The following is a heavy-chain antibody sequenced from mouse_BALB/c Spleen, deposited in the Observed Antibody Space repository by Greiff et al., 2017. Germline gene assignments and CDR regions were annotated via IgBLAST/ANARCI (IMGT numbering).Heavy chain of an antibody. CDR2: IWAGGST. Sequence: VNLVESGPGLVAPSQSLSITCTVSGFSLTSYGVHWVRQPPGKGLEWLGVIWAGGSTNYNSALMSRLSISKDNSKSQVFLKMNSLQTDDTAMYYCAREGDRYDGYAMDYWGQGTSVTVSS. V-gene: IGHV2-9*02. CDR1: GFSLTSYG. CDR3: AREGDRYDGYAMDY. J-gene: IGHJ4*01. D-gene: IGHD2-14*01.